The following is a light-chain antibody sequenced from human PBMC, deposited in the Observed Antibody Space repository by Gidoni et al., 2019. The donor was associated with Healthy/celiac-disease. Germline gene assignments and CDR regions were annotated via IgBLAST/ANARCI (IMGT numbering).Light chain of an antibody. Sequence: AIRMTQSTSSFSASTGDRVTITCRASQGISSYLAWYQQKPGKAPKLLIYAASTLQSGVPSRFSGSGSGTDFTLTISCLQSEDFATYYCQQYYSCPQTFGQGTKLEIK. CDR2: AAS. J-gene: IGKJ2*01. CDR3: QQYYSCPQT. CDR1: QGISSY. V-gene: IGKV1-8*01.